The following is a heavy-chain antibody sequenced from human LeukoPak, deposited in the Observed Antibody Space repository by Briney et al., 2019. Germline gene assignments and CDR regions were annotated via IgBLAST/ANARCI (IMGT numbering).Heavy chain of an antibody. D-gene: IGHD3-22*01. CDR3: ARGVSYCDSSGYYNEYFQH. V-gene: IGHV4-59*08. J-gene: IGHJ1*01. CDR2: IYYRGNT. CDR1: GDSVSIYY. Sequence: PSETLSLTCTVSGDSVSIYYWSWIRQPPGKGLEWIGYIYYRGNTNYNPSLKSRVTMAVDTSKNQFSLKLSSVTAADTAVYYCARGVSYCDSSGYYNEYFQHWGQGTLVTVSS.